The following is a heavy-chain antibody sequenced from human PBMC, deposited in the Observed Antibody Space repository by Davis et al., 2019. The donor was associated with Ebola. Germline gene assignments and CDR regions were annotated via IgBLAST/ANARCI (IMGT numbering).Heavy chain of an antibody. V-gene: IGHV5-10-1*01. D-gene: IGHD3-10*01. Sequence: PGGSLRLSCKGSGYSFTNYWISWVRQMPGKGLEWMGRIDPSDSYTNYSPSFQGHVIISADKSISTAYLQWSSLRASDTAMYYCARDSDLYYGMDVWGQGTTVTVSS. J-gene: IGHJ6*02. CDR3: ARDSDLYYGMDV. CDR2: IDPSDSYT. CDR1: GYSFTNYW.